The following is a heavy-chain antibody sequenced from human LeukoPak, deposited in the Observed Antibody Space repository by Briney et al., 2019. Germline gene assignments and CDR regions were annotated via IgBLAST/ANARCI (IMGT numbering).Heavy chain of an antibody. J-gene: IGHJ4*02. D-gene: IGHD3-10*01. CDR3: ARDYYGSGSYHFDY. V-gene: IGHV3-30*04. CDR2: ISYDGSNK. CDR1: GFTFSSYA. Sequence: GRSLRLSCAASGFTFSSYAIHWVRQAPGKGLEWVAVISYDGSNKYYADSVKGRFTISRDNSKNTLYLQMNSLRAEDTAVYYCARDYYGSGSYHFDYWGQGTLVTVSS.